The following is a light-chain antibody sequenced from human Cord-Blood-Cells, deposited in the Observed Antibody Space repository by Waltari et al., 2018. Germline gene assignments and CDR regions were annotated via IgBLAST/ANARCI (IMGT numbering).Light chain of an antibody. CDR3: SSYTSSSTWV. CDR2: DVS. CDR1: SSDVCGYNY. V-gene: IGLV2-14*01. Sequence: QSALTQPASVSGSPGQSITISCTGTSSDVCGYNYVSWYQQHPGKAPKLMIYDVSNRPSGVSKRFSVSKSGNTASLTISGLQAEDEADYYCSSYTSSSTWVFGGVTKLTVL. J-gene: IGLJ3*02.